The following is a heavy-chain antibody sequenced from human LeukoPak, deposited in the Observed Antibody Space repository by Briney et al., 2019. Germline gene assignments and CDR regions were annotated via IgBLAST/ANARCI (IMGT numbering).Heavy chain of an antibody. Sequence: ASVKVSCKASGYTFTSYGISWVRQAPGQGLEWMGWISAYNGNTNYAQKLQGRVTMTTDTSTSTAYMELRSLRSDDTAVYYCARGAPEINCGSTSCYTVTLYYYYMDVWGKGTTVTVSS. V-gene: IGHV1-18*01. CDR1: GYTFTSYG. CDR2: ISAYNGNT. CDR3: ARGAPEINCGSTSCYTVTLYYYYMDV. J-gene: IGHJ6*03. D-gene: IGHD2-2*02.